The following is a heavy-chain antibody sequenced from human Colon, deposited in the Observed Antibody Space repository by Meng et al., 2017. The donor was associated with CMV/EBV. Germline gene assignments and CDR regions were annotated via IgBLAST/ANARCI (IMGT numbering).Heavy chain of an antibody. CDR1: GFSVRNNY. CDR2: IYDTGRT. D-gene: IGHD2-21*01. CDR3: ARSRLECGGDCYFADS. V-gene: IGHV3-66*01. J-gene: IGHJ5*02. Sequence: GGSLRLSCTASGFSVRNNYVSWVRQGPGKGLEWVSVIYDTGRTYYADSVKGRFTVSRDESKNTVSLQMNNLRVEDTAVYYCARSRLECGGDCYFADSWGQGTLVTVSS.